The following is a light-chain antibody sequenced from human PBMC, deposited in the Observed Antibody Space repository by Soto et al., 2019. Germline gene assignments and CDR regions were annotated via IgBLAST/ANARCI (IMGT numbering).Light chain of an antibody. V-gene: IGKV1-39*01. Sequence: DIQMTQSPSSLSASVGDRVTITCRASQTIDTYLNWYQQNPGKAPKLLIYAASTLQNEVPSRFSGSGSGTDFTLTISSLQPGDFAPYYCQQSTGIPYTFGHGTQLEIK. CDR1: QTIDTY. J-gene: IGKJ2*01. CDR3: QQSTGIPYT. CDR2: AAS.